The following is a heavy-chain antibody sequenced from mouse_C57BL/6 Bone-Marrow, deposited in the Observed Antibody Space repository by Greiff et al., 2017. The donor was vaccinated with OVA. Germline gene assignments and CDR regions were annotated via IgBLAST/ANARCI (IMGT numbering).Heavy chain of an antibody. CDR3: STEVGLRRAY. J-gene: IGHJ3*01. CDR1: GFNIKDDY. D-gene: IGHD2-4*01. CDR2: IDPENGDT. Sequence: EVQLQQSGAELVRPGASVKLSCTASGFNIKDDYMHWVKQRPEQGLAWIGWIDPENGDTEYASKFPGKATITAAPSYNTASLQLSLLTSEDTAVYCCSTEVGLRRAYWGQGTLVTVSA. V-gene: IGHV14-4*01.